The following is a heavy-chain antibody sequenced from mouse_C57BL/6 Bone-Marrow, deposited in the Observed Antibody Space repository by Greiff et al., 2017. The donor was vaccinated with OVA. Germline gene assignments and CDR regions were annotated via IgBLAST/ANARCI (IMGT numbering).Heavy chain of an antibody. D-gene: IGHD1-1*01. CDR3: ARDRYYGTSFAY. CDR2: IYPGDGDT. V-gene: IGHV1-82*01. Sequence: VKLVESGPELVKPGASVKISCKASGYAFSSSWMNWVKQRPGKGLEWIGRIYPGDGDTNYNGKFKGKATLTADKSSSTAYMQLSSLTSEDSAVYFCARDRYYGTSFAYWGQGTLVTVSA. CDR1: GYAFSSSW. J-gene: IGHJ3*01.